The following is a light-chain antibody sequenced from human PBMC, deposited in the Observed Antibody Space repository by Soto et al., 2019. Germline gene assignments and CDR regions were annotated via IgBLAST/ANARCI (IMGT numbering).Light chain of an antibody. V-gene: IGLV2-8*01. CDR3: ASYAGTRLFV. J-gene: IGLJ1*01. CDR1: SSDVGFYNF. CDR2: EVT. Sequence: QSALTQPPSASGSPGQSLTISCTGTSSDVGFYNFVSWYQQRLGKALKLVIYEVTKRPSGVPDRFSGSKSGSTASLTVSGLQADDEADYYCASYAGTRLFVFGSGTKLTVL.